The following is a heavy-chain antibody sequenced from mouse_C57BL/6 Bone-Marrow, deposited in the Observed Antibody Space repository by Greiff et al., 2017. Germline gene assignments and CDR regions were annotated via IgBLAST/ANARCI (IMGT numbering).Heavy chain of an antibody. J-gene: IGHJ3*01. CDR1: GFTFSDYG. CDR2: ISSGSSTI. V-gene: IGHV5-17*01. D-gene: IGHD1-1*01. Sequence: VQLKESGGGLVKPGGSLKLSCAASGFTFSDYGMHWVRQAPETGLEWVAYISSGSSTIYYADTVKGRFTISRDNAKNTLFLQMTSLRSEDTAMYYCARPHYYGSSYSWFAYWGQGTLVTVSA. CDR3: ARPHYYGSSYSWFAY.